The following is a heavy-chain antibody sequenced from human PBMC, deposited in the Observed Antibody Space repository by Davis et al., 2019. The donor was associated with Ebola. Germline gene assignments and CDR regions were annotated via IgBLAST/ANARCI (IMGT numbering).Heavy chain of an antibody. Sequence: PGGSLRLSCAASGFTFSGSALPWVRQASGKGLEWVGRIRSKANSYATAYAASVKGRFTISRDDSKNTAYLQMNSLKTEDTAVYYCTSSGSPSDYWGQGTLVTVSS. CDR3: TSSGSPSDY. CDR1: GFTFSGSA. CDR2: IRSKANSYAT. J-gene: IGHJ4*02. V-gene: IGHV3-73*01. D-gene: IGHD1-26*01.